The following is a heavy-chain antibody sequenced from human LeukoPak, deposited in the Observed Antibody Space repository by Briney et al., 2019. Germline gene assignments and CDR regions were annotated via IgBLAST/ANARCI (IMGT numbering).Heavy chain of an antibody. J-gene: IGHJ4*02. Sequence: ASVKVSCKASGYTFTSYCVSWVRQAPGQGLEWMGWISPYSGNTNYAQELQGRVTMSTDTSTSTAYMELRSLRSDDTAVYYCARDPDIILVPAAMINDYWGQGTLVTVSS. CDR3: ARDPDIILVPAAMINDY. CDR2: ISPYSGNT. CDR1: GYTFTSYC. V-gene: IGHV1-18*01. D-gene: IGHD2-2*01.